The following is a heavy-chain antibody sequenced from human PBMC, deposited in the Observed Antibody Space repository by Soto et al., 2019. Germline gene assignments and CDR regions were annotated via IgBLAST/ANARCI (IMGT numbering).Heavy chain of an antibody. Sequence: SETLSLTCTVSGGSISSGGYYWSWIRQHPGKGLEWIGYIYYSGSTYYNPSLKSRVTISVDTSKNQFSLKLSSVTAADTAVYYCARASPYCSSTSCSAEGIDYWGQGTLVTVSS. CDR3: ARASPYCSSTSCSAEGIDY. J-gene: IGHJ4*02. CDR1: GGSISSGGYY. CDR2: IYYSGST. V-gene: IGHV4-31*03. D-gene: IGHD2-2*01.